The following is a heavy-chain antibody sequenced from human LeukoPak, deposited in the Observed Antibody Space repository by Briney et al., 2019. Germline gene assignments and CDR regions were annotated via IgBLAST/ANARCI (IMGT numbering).Heavy chain of an antibody. CDR2: IYYSGST. CDR1: GGSISSGSYY. Sequence: PSETLSLTCTVSGGSISSGSYYWSWIRQPAGKGLEWIGSIYYSGSTYYNPSLKSRVTISVDTSKNQFSLKLSSVTAADTAVYYCARDVVGATAFDYWGQGTLVTVSS. D-gene: IGHD1-26*01. CDR3: ARDVVGATAFDY. V-gene: IGHV4-39*07. J-gene: IGHJ4*02.